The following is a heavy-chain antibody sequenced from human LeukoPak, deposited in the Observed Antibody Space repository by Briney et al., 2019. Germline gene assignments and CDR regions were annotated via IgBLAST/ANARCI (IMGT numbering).Heavy chain of an antibody. Sequence: GGSLRLSCAASGFTFSSYAMSWVRQAPGKGLEWVSSISGSGDSTYYADSVKGRFTISRDNSKNTLYLQMNSLRAEDTAAYYCATQEQQLPLKYWGQGTLVTVSS. CDR1: GFTFSSYA. CDR2: ISGSGDST. J-gene: IGHJ4*02. V-gene: IGHV3-23*01. CDR3: ATQEQQLPLKY. D-gene: IGHD6-13*01.